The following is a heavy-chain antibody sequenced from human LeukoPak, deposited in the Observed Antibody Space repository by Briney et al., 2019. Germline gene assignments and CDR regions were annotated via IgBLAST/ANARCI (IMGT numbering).Heavy chain of an antibody. CDR2: MNPNSGNT. J-gene: IGHJ4*02. CDR3: ARGLRREQQLLRAFDY. V-gene: IGHV1-8*01. D-gene: IGHD6-13*01. Sequence: GASVKVSCKASGYTFTNNDINWVRQASGQGLEWMGWMNPNSGNTGSAQKFQGRVTMTSNTSISTAYMELSSLRSEDTAVYYCARGLRREQQLLRAFDYWGQGTPVTVSS. CDR1: GYTFTNND.